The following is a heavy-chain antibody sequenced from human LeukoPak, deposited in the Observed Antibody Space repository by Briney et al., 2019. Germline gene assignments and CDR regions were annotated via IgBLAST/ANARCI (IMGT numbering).Heavy chain of an antibody. CDR2: IYPGDSNP. Sequence: GESLKISCKDSGYSFTSYWIGWVRHLPGKGLEWMGIIYPGDSNPRYSPSFRGQVTISADKSISTAYVQWSSLKASDTAMYYCARLGGSGSPHYWRQGTLVTVSS. V-gene: IGHV5-51*01. J-gene: IGHJ4*02. D-gene: IGHD3-10*01. CDR1: GYSFTSYW. CDR3: ARLGGSGSPHY.